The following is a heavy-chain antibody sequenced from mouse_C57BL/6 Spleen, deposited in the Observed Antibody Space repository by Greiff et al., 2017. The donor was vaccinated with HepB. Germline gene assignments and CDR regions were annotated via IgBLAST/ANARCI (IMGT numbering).Heavy chain of an antibody. J-gene: IGHJ3*01. D-gene: IGHD3-2*02. Sequence: VQRVESGAELVRPGASVTLSCKASGYTFTDYEMHWVKQTPVHGLEWIGAIDPETGGTAYNQKFKGKAILTADKSSSTAYMELRSLTSEDSAVYYCTRLGRTAQAWFAYWGQGTLVTVSA. CDR2: IDPETGGT. CDR3: TRLGRTAQAWFAY. V-gene: IGHV1-15*01. CDR1: GYTFTDYE.